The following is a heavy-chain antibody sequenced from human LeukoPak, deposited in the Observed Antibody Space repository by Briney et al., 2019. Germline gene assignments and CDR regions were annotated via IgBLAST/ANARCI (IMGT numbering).Heavy chain of an antibody. CDR1: GGSFSGYY. Sequence: SETLSLTCAVYGGSFSGYYWSWVRQPPGKGLEWIGEINHSGSTNYNPSLKSRVTISVDTSKNQFSLKLSSVTAADTAVYYCARSGSYSGNYYYYYMDVWGKGTTVTISS. D-gene: IGHD1-26*01. V-gene: IGHV4-34*01. CDR2: INHSGST. J-gene: IGHJ6*03. CDR3: ARSGSYSGNYYYYYMDV.